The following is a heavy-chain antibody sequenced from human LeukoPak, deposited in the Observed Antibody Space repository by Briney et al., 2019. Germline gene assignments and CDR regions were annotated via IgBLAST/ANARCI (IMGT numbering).Heavy chain of an antibody. CDR3: AKSSRFGELGTFDY. J-gene: IGHJ4*02. D-gene: IGHD3-10*02. V-gene: IGHV3-23*01. CDR1: GFTFSSYA. Sequence: PGGSLRLSCAASGFTFSSYAMSWVRQAPGKGLEWVSAISGSGGSTYYADSVKGRLTISRDNSKNTLYLQMNSLRAEDTAVYYCAKSSRFGELGTFDYWGQGTLVTVSS. CDR2: ISGSGGST.